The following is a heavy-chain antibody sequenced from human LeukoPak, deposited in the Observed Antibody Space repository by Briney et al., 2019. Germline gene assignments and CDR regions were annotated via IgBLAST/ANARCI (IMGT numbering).Heavy chain of an antibody. CDR1: GYTFTSYG. D-gene: IGHD3-16*02. CDR3: ARYRTFGGVIVMGDLDY. Sequence: ASVKVSCKASGYTFTSYGISGVRQAPGQGLEWMGWISAYNGNTNYAQKLQGRVTMTTDTSTSTAYMELRSLRSDDTAVYYCARYRTFGGVIVMGDLDYWGQGTLVTVSS. J-gene: IGHJ4*02. CDR2: ISAYNGNT. V-gene: IGHV1-18*01.